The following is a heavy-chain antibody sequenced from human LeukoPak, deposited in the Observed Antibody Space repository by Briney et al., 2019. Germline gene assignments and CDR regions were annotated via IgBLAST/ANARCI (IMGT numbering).Heavy chain of an antibody. Sequence: PGGSLRLSCAASGFTFSSYWMHWVRQVPGKGLVWVSRINSDGSGTRYADSVKGRFTISRDNTKNTLYLQMNSLRAEDAAVYYCARSSNCVDYWGQGTLVTVSS. CDR2: INSDGSGT. J-gene: IGHJ4*02. CDR3: ARSSNCVDY. V-gene: IGHV3-74*01. D-gene: IGHD6-13*01. CDR1: GFTFSSYW.